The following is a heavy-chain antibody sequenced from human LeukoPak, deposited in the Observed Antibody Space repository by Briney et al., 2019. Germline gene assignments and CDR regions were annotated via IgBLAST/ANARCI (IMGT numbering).Heavy chain of an antibody. V-gene: IGHV3-7*03. CDR3: AKESATFHFDC. J-gene: IGHJ4*02. Sequence: GGSLRLSCTASGFPFSGYYISWVRQAPGTGLEWLANIKGDGSVQDYVDSVKGRFTISRDNAKNSMYLQMNTLRAEDTAVYYCAKESATFHFDCWGQGTLVTVSS. CDR2: IKGDGSVQ. D-gene: IGHD3-3*01. CDR1: GFPFSGYY.